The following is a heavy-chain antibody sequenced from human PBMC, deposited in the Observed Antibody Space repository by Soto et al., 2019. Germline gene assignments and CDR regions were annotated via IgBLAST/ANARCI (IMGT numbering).Heavy chain of an antibody. Sequence: QITLKESGPTLVKPTQTLTLTCTFSGFSLTTSGMSVGWISRPPGKALEWLAVIYWSDDKYYSPSLKSRLTITKDTSKNRVVLTMTNMDPVDTATYSCAVAVRGWYEPFDYWGQGTLVTVSS. J-gene: IGHJ4*02. D-gene: IGHD6-19*01. CDR2: IYWSDDK. CDR1: GFSLTTSGMS. V-gene: IGHV2-5*01. CDR3: AVAVRGWYEPFDY.